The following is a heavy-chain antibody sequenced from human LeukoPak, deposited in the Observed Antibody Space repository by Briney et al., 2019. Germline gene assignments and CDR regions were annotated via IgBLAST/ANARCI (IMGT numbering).Heavy chain of an antibody. CDR1: GYTFTSYD. J-gene: IGHJ5*02. Sequence: ASVKVSCKASGYTFTSYDFNWLRQATGQGPEWMGWMNPNSGATGYAQKFQGRVTMTTDTSTSTAYMELRSLRSDDTAVYYCATTRAAVAGTLVNWFDPWGQGTLVTVSS. CDR3: ATTRAAVAGTLVNWFDP. CDR2: MNPNSGAT. V-gene: IGHV1-8*01. D-gene: IGHD6-19*01.